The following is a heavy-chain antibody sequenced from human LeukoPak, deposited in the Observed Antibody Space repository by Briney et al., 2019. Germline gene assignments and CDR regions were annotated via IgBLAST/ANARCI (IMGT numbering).Heavy chain of an antibody. CDR3: ARVTGYTIEDYFDY. CDR2: IYTSGST. Sequence: SETLSLTCTFSGGSITSYYWSWIRQPAGKGLEWIGRIYTSGSTNYNPSLKSRVTMSVDTSKNQFSLKLTSVTAADTAVYYCARVTGYTIEDYFDYWGQGTLVTVSS. J-gene: IGHJ4*02. V-gene: IGHV4-4*07. D-gene: IGHD3-9*01. CDR1: GGSITSYY.